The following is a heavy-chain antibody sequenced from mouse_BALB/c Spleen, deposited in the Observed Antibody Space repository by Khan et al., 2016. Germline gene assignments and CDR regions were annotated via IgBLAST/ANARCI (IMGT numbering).Heavy chain of an antibody. CDR2: IYPGDGNT. V-gene: IGHV1-87*01. D-gene: IGHD2-4*01. J-gene: IGHJ2*01. Sequence: QVQLKQSGAELARPGASVKLSCKASGYTFTTYWMQWVKQRPGQGLEWIGAIYPGDGNTRYTQKFKGKATLTADKSSSTAYMQLSSLASEDSAFYYCARGNSYYDYDYWGQGTTLTVSS. CDR3: ARGNSYYDYDY. CDR1: GYTFTTYW.